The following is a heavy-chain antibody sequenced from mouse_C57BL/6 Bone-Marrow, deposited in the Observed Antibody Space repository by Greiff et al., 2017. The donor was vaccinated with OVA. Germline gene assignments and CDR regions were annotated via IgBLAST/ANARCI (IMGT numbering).Heavy chain of an antibody. D-gene: IGHD2-4*01. V-gene: IGHV5-6*01. CDR3: ARRDYGYAMDY. CDR2: ISSGGSYT. Sequence: DVHLVESGGDLVKPGGSLKLSCAASGFTFSSYGMSWVRQTPDKRLEWVATISSGGSYTYYPDSVKGRFTISRDNAKNTLYLQMSSLKSEDTAMYHCARRDYGYAMDYWGQGTSVTVSS. CDR1: GFTFSSYG. J-gene: IGHJ4*01.